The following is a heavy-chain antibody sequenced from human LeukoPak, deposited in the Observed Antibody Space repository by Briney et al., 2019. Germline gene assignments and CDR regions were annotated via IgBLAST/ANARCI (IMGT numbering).Heavy chain of an antibody. V-gene: IGHV1-2*02. CDR1: GYTFTGYY. Sequence: ASVKVSCKDSGYTFTGYYMHWVRQAPGQGLEWMGWINPNGGGTNYAQKFQGRVTMTRDTSISTAYMELSRLRSDDTAVYYCARDSALAQAVMFDYWGQGTLVTVSS. J-gene: IGHJ4*02. CDR3: ARDSALAQAVMFDY. CDR2: INPNGGGT. D-gene: IGHD6-19*01.